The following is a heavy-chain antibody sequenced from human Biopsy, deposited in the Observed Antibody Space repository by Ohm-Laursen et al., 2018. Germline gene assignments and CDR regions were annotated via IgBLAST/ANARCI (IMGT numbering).Heavy chain of an antibody. D-gene: IGHD4-17*01. CDR2: IDPSAAST. Sequence: SLRLSCTASGFTYKNYAMNWVRQAPGKGLDWVSSIDPSAASTFYGDSVNGGFTIHRDNSKNTLFLQMNSLSAADTAIYYCESDLNGDPSDFDYWGQGTPVTVSS. J-gene: IGHJ4*02. CDR1: GFTYKNYA. V-gene: IGHV3-23*01. CDR3: ESDLNGDPSDFDY.